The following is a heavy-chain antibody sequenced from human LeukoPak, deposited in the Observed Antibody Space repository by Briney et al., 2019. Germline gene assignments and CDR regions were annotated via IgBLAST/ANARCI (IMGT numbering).Heavy chain of an antibody. Sequence: SETLSLTCTVSGGSISSGSYYWSWIRQPAGKGLEWIGRIYTSGSTNYNPSLKSRVTISVDTSKSQFSLKLSSVTAADTAVYYCAREISGSYSYYYYYMDVWGKGTTVTISS. CDR3: AREISGSYSYYYYYMDV. CDR2: IYTSGST. V-gene: IGHV4-61*02. D-gene: IGHD3-10*01. J-gene: IGHJ6*03. CDR1: GGSISSGSYY.